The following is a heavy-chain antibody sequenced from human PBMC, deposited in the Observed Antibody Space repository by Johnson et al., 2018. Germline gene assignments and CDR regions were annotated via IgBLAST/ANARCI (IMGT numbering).Heavy chain of an antibody. CDR3: TKERRGSRWTTFDY. D-gene: IGHD6-13*01. CDR1: GFTFSNYW. CDR2: IKEDGREK. J-gene: IGHJ4*02. Sequence: VQLVESGGGVVQPGGSXRLCCAASGFTFSNYWMRWVRPAPGQGLAWVANIKEDGREKYTVDCVRGRFTISRDHTKNSLYLQMNSLRPEDSALYYCTKERRGSRWTTFDYWGQGTLVTVSS. V-gene: IGHV3-7*03.